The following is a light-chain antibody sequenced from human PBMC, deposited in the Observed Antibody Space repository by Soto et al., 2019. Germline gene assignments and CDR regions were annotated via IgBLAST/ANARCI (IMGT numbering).Light chain of an antibody. CDR1: SSDVGGYKY. CDR3: MSYTGSSHV. J-gene: IGLJ1*01. CDR2: EVT. V-gene: IGLV2-8*01. Sequence: QSALTQPPSASGSPGQSVTISCTGTSSDVGGYKYVSWYQQQHPGKAPKLIIYEVTKRPSGVPDRFSGSKSGNTASLTVSELQAEDEADYYGMSYTGSSHVFGTGTKLTVL.